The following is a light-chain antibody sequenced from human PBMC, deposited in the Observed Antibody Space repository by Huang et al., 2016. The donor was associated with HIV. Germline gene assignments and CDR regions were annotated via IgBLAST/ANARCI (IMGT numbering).Light chain of an antibody. CDR2: DAS. CDR1: QSVTSY. Sequence: EIVLTQSPATLSLSPGERATLSCRASQSVTSYLAWYQQKPGQAPRLLIYDASNRATGSPARFSGSGSGTDFTLTISRLEPEDFAVYYCQQRSSWPETFGQGTKVEIK. J-gene: IGKJ1*01. CDR3: QQRSSWPET. V-gene: IGKV3-11*01.